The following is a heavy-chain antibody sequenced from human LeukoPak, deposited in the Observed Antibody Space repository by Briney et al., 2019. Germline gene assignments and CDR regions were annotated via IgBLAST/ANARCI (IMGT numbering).Heavy chain of an antibody. CDR1: GYTFTGYY. V-gene: IGHV1-2*02. CDR2: INPNSGGT. CDR3: ARPRVYGDYFDY. D-gene: IGHD4-17*01. Sequence: GASVKVSRKASGYTFTGYYMHWVRQAPGQGLEWMGWINPNSGGTNYAQKFQGRVTMTRDTSISTAYMELSRLRSDDTAVYYCARPRVYGDYFDYWGQGTLVTVSS. J-gene: IGHJ4*02.